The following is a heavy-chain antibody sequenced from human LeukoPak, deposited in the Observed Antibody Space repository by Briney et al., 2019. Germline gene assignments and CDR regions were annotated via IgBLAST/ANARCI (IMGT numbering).Heavy chain of an antibody. J-gene: IGHJ4*02. CDR2: IHSDGSST. D-gene: IGHD4/OR15-4a*01. CDR1: GFTFSSYW. V-gene: IGHV3-74*01. CDR3: ARTRGVNYPFDY. Sequence: QSGGSLRLSCVASGFTFSSYWMHWVRQAPGKGLVWVSRIHSDGSSTFYADSVKGRFTISRDNAKNTLYLQMNSPRAEDTAVYYCARTRGVNYPFDYWGQGTLVAVSS.